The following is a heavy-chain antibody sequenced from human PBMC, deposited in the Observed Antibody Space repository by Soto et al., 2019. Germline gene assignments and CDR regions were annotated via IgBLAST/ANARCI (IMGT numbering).Heavy chain of an antibody. V-gene: IGHV4-59*01. Sequence: KTSETLSLTCTVSGGSISNYYWSWLRQPPGKGLEWIGYMYYSGSSNYNPSLKSRVTISVDTSKNQFSLKVNSVTAADTAVYYCASQPTAAGTFYFDFWGQGTPVTVSS. CDR1: GGSISNYY. CDR3: ASQPTAAGTFYFDF. D-gene: IGHD6-13*01. J-gene: IGHJ4*02. CDR2: MYYSGSS.